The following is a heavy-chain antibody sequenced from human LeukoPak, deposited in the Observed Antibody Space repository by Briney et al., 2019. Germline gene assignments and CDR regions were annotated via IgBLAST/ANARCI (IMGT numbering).Heavy chain of an antibody. D-gene: IGHD6-19*01. J-gene: IGHJ4*02. CDR2: INPNSGGT. CDR1: GYTFTGYY. Sequence: ASVKVSCKASGYTFTGYYMHWVQQAPGQGLEWMGWINPNSGGTNYAQKFQGRVTMTRDTSISTAYMELSRLRSDDTAVYYCAREDSSGWYVDFDYWGQGTLVTVSS. V-gene: IGHV1-2*02. CDR3: AREDSSGWYVDFDY.